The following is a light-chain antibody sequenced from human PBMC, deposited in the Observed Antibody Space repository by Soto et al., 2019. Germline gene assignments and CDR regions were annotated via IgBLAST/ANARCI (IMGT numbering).Light chain of an antibody. V-gene: IGLV2-14*01. Sequence: QSVLTQPASVSGSPGQSITISCTGTSIDVGAYNYVSWYQQHPGKAPKLMIYEVSNRPSGVSNRFSGSKSGNSASLTISGLQAEDEADYYCSSYSSSITVVFGGGTKVTV. CDR1: SIDVGAYNY. CDR3: SSYSSSITVV. CDR2: EVS. J-gene: IGLJ2*01.